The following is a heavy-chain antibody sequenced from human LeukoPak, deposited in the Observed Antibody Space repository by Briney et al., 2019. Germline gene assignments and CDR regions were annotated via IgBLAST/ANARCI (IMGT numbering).Heavy chain of an antibody. CDR1: GGSFGTNY. V-gene: IGHV4-59*01. D-gene: IGHD3-9*01. J-gene: IGHJ2*01. Sequence: SETLSLTCTVSGGSFGTNYWSWIRQPPGRGLEWIGYIYYTGNTNHNPSLKSRVTISVDTSKNQFSMKLSSVTAAYKGVLYSSSCAGLYYQGSGYQWYFDLWGRGALVTVSS. CDR2: IYYTGNT. CDR3: SSCAGLYYQGSGYQWYFDL.